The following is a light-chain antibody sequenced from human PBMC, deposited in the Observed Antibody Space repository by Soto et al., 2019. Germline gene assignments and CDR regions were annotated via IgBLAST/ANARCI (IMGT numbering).Light chain of an antibody. V-gene: IGLV1-44*01. CDR1: RSNVGTNL. CDR2: AHI. J-gene: IGLJ1*01. Sequence: QSVLTQPPSASGTPGQRVTISCSGRRSNVGTNLVNWYQQLPGTAPKLLIYAHIQRPSGVPDRFSGSTSGTSASLAISGLQSEDEDDYYPAVWDDGLNGYVFGTGTKV. CDR3: AVWDDGLNGYV.